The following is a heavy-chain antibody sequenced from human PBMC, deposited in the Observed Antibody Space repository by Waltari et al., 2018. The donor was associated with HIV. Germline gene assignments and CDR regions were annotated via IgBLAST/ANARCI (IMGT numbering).Heavy chain of an antibody. CDR3: ARSPYGDWTTWFDP. D-gene: IGHD4-17*01. CDR2: IYYSGST. CDR1: GASISSGYHS. Sequence: QVQLPESGPGLVKPSQTLSLTCTVSGASISSGYHSWSWTRQPPGTGLEWIGYIYYSGSTYYNPSLKSRVTISVDTSKNQFSLKLRYVTVADTAVYHCARSPYGDWTTWFDPWGQGALVTVSS. V-gene: IGHV4-30-4*01. J-gene: IGHJ5*02.